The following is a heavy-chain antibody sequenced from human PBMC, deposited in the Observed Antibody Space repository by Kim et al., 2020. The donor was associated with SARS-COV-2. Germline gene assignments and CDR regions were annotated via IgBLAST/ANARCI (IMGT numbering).Heavy chain of an antibody. Sequence: SETLSLTCTVSGGSISSSSYYWGWIRQPPGKGLEWIGSIYYSGSTYYNPSLKSRVTISVDTSKNQFSLKLSSVTAADTAVYYCPNPPTAKVLRFLEWLLYLDSWGQGTLVTVSS. D-gene: IGHD3-3*01. J-gene: IGHJ4*02. CDR1: GGSISSSSYY. V-gene: IGHV4-39*01. CDR2: IYYSGST. CDR3: PNPPTAKVLRFLEWLLYLDS.